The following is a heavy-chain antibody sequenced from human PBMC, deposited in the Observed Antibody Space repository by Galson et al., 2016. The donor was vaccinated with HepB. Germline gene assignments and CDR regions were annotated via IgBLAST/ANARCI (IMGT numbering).Heavy chain of an antibody. CDR1: GGSISTYY. CDR2: IHYSGDT. V-gene: IGHV4-59*01. D-gene: IGHD5-24*01. CDR3: ARDGYNCGLDC. J-gene: IGHJ4*02. Sequence: SETLSLTCTVSGGSISTYYWNWIRQPPGKGLEWIGCIHYSGDTKSDPSLKSRVTMSLDTSKNQFSLQLSSVTAADTAIYYCARDGYNCGLDCWGQGTLVTGSS.